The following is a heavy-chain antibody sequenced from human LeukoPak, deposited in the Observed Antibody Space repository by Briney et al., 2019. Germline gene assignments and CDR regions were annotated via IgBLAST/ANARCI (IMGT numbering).Heavy chain of an antibody. CDR2: ISGRAVST. J-gene: IGHJ4*02. V-gene: IGHV3-23*01. CDR3: AKELEYNGYDPH. D-gene: IGHD5-12*01. CDR1: RFIFSGYA. Sequence: GGSLRLSCAASRFIFSGYAMSWVRQAPGKGLEWVSAISGRAVSTYYADSVKGRFTISRDNSKNTLYLQMNSLRAEDTAVYYCAKELEYNGYDPHWGQGTLVTVSS.